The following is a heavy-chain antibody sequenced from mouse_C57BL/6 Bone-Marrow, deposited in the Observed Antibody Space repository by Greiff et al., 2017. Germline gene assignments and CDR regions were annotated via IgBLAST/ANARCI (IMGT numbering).Heavy chain of an antibody. CDR1: GYSITSDY. Sequence: EVQLKESGPGLAKPSQTLSLTCSVTGYSITSDYWNWIRKFPGHKLEYMGYISYSGSSYYNPSLKSRISITRDTSKNQYYLQLNSVTTEDTATYYWARYRACYDYAFDYWGQGTTLTVSS. D-gene: IGHD2-4*01. CDR2: ISYSGSS. CDR3: ARYRACYDYAFDY. J-gene: IGHJ2*01. V-gene: IGHV3-8*01.